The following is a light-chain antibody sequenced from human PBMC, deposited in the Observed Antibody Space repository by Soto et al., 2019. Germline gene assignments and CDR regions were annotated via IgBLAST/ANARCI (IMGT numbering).Light chain of an antibody. CDR3: QQRYNWPPT. Sequence: EIVMTPSPAILSVSPVERATVSCRASQSVRANVAWYQQKPGQAPRLLIYGASTRATGVPARFSGSGSGTEFTLTISSLEPEDFAVYYCQQRYNWPPTFGQGTRLEI. J-gene: IGKJ5*01. V-gene: IGKV3-15*01. CDR1: QSVRAN. CDR2: GAS.